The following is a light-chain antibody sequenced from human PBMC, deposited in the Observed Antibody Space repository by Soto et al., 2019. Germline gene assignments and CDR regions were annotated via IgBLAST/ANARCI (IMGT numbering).Light chain of an antibody. CDR1: QSISSY. J-gene: IGKJ4*01. Sequence: DIQMTHSPSSLSASLGYRVTITCRASQSISSYLNLYQQKPGKAPKLLIYAASSLQSGVPSRFSGSGSGTEFTLTISSVQPDDFATYYCQQYKSYPLTFGGGTKVDI. CDR2: AAS. CDR3: QQYKSYPLT. V-gene: IGKV1-39*01.